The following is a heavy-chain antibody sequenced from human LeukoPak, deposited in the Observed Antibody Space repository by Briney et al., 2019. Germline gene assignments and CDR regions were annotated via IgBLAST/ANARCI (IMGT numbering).Heavy chain of an antibody. Sequence: GASVKVSCKASGYTFTGYYMHWVRQAPGQGLEWMGIINPSGGSTSYAQKFQGRVTMTRDTSTSTVYMELSSLRSEDTAVYYCARGKAGSGSVVVVAATGYARGFDPWGQGTLVTVSS. CDR3: ARGKAGSGSVVVVAATGYARGFDP. J-gene: IGHJ5*02. CDR1: GYTFTGYY. D-gene: IGHD2-15*01. V-gene: IGHV1-46*01. CDR2: INPSGGST.